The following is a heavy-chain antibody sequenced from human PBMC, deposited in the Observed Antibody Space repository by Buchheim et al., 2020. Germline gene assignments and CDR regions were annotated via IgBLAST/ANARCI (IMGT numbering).Heavy chain of an antibody. Sequence: LVESGGDLVQPGGSLRLSCVASGFNFNTYWMHWVRQAPGKGLMWVSRISSDGTRAIYADSVKGRFTISRDNAKNTLHLQMSNLTVEDTAVYYCVRDRSSGWYDGWFDYWGQGTL. CDR1: GFNFNTYW. CDR2: ISSDGTRA. J-gene: IGHJ4*02. V-gene: IGHV3-74*01. D-gene: IGHD6-19*01. CDR3: VRDRSSGWYDGWFDY.